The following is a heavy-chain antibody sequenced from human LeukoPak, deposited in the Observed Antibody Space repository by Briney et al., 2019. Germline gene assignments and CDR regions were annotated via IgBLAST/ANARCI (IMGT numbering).Heavy chain of an antibody. J-gene: IGHJ3*02. D-gene: IGHD5-12*01. V-gene: IGHV4-30-2*01. CDR2: IYHSGST. CDR1: GFTFDDYA. CDR3: ARASGYDINAFDI. Sequence: LRLSCAASGFTFDDYAMHWIRQPPGKGLEWIGYIYHSGSTYYNPSLKSRVTISVDRSKNQFSLKLSSVTAADTAVYYCARASGYDINAFDIWGQGTMVTVSS.